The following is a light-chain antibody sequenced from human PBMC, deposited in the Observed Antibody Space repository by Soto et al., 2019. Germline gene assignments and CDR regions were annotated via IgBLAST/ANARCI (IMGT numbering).Light chain of an antibody. CDR3: TSYTRSSTRV. CDR2: EVS. Sequence: QSVLTQPASVSGSPGQSITISCTGTSSDVGGYNYVSWYQQHPGKAPKLMIYEVSNRPSGGSNRFSASKSGNTASLTISGLQAEDEADYYCTSYTRSSTRVFGGGTKLTVL. V-gene: IGLV2-14*01. CDR1: SSDVGGYNY. J-gene: IGLJ3*02.